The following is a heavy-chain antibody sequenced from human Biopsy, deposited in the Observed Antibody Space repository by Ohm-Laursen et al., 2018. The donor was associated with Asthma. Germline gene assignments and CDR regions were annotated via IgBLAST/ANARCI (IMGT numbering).Heavy chain of an antibody. CDR1: GASINSGGYS. J-gene: IGHJ6*02. CDR2: LFYRGTT. V-gene: IGHV4-30-2*01. D-gene: IGHD3-9*01. Sequence: TLSLTCAVSGASINSGGYSWNWIRQPPRKGLELIAYLFYRGTTYFNPSLKSRVPISVDRSQRQFSLKVNSVTAAGTAIYYCARMNTLIQAANYFSYAMDVWGQGTTVTVSS. CDR3: ARMNTLIQAANYFSYAMDV.